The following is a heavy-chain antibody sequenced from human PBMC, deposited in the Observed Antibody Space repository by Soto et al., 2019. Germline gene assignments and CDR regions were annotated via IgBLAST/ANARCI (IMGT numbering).Heavy chain of an antibody. CDR1: GGTFSSYS. Sequence: QVQLVQSWAEVKKPGASVKVSCKASGGTFSSYSINWVRQAPGQGLEWMGEIIPIFGTANYAQKFQGRVTITADESTSTDYMELSSLRSEETAVYYCARDGGRHSGGIDYWGQGTLVTVSS. V-gene: IGHV1-69*01. CDR3: ARDGGRHSGGIDY. D-gene: IGHD1-26*01. CDR2: IIPIFGTA. J-gene: IGHJ4*02.